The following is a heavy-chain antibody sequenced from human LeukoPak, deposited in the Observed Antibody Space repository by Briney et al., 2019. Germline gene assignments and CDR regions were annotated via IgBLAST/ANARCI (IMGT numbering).Heavy chain of an antibody. J-gene: IGHJ3*02. V-gene: IGHV1-58*02. Sequence: SVKVSCTASGFIFSSSAMQWVRQARGQRLEWIGWIVVGSGDTNYAQKFQERVTITTDMSTSTAYMELSSLRSEDTAVYYCAAGLWSRTTGRGVDIWGQGTTVTVSS. D-gene: IGHD1-1*01. CDR3: AAGLWSRTTGRGVDI. CDR1: GFIFSSSA. CDR2: IVVGSGDT.